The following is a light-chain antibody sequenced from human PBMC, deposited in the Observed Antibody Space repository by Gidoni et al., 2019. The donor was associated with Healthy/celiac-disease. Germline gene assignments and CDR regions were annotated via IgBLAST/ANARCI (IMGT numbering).Light chain of an antibody. CDR3: QQYDDLPA. CDR1: QDISNY. V-gene: IGKV1-33*01. Sequence: DIQMTQSPSSLSASVGDRVTITCQASQDISNYLNWYQQKPGKAPKLLIFDASNLETGVPSRFSGSGSGTDFTLTISSLQPEDIATYYCQQYDDLPAFGPGTKV. J-gene: IGKJ3*01. CDR2: DAS.